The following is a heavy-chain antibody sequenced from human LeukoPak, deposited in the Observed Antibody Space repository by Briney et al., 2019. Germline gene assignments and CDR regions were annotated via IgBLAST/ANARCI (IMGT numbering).Heavy chain of an antibody. V-gene: IGHV3-11*01. J-gene: IGHJ4*02. D-gene: IGHD7-27*01. Sequence: PGGSLRLSCVASGFTFISKAMSWVRQAPGKGLEWVSGVLSDGGTIYYADSVKGRFTISRDNAKNSLYLQMNSLRAEDTAVYYCARAPNWGSPYFDYWGQGTLVTVSS. CDR1: GFTFISKA. CDR2: VLSDGGTI. CDR3: ARAPNWGSPYFDY.